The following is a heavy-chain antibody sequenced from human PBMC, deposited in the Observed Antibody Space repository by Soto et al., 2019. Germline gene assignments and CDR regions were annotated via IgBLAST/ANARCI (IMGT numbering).Heavy chain of an antibody. CDR1: GFTFSSYS. Sequence: EVQLVESGGGLVQPGGSLRLSCAASGFTFSSYSMNWVRQAPGKGLEWVSYISSSSGTIYYADSVKGRFTISRDNAKNSLYLQMNSLRAEDTAVYYCARDHSSGWYIDAFDIWGQGTMVTVSS. J-gene: IGHJ3*02. CDR3: ARDHSSGWYIDAFDI. CDR2: ISSSSGTI. D-gene: IGHD6-19*01. V-gene: IGHV3-48*01.